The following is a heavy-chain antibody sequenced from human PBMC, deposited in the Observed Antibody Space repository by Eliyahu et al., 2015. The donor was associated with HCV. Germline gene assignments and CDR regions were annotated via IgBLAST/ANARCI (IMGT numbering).Heavy chain of an antibody. V-gene: IGHV4-39*01. D-gene: IGHD3-3*01. Sequence: QLQLQESGPGLVKPSETLSLTCXVSGXSISXGSYXWGWIRXPPGKGLEWIGSIYYSGSTYYNPSLKSRVTISVDTSKNQFSLKLSSVTAADTAVYYCARQRRFLEWLNWFDPWGQGTLVTVSS. CDR1: GXSISXGSYX. CDR3: ARQRRFLEWLNWFDP. J-gene: IGHJ5*02. CDR2: IYYSGST.